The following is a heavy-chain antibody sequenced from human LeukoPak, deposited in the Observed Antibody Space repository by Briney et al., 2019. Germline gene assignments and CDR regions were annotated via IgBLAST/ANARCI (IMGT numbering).Heavy chain of an antibody. Sequence: GGSLRLSCAASGFTFSSYWMSWARQAPGKGLEWVANIKQDGSEKYYVDSVKGRFTISRDNAKNSLYLQMNSLRAEDTAVYYCAREFRAGPFDYWGQGTLVTVSS. J-gene: IGHJ4*02. D-gene: IGHD6-13*01. V-gene: IGHV3-7*01. CDR2: IKQDGSEK. CDR3: AREFRAGPFDY. CDR1: GFTFSSYW.